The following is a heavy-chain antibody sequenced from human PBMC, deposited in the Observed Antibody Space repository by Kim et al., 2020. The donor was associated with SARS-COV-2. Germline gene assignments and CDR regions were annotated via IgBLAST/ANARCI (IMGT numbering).Heavy chain of an antibody. J-gene: IGHJ4*02. CDR2: ISYDGSNK. CDR1: GFTFSSYA. Sequence: GGSLRLSCAASGFTFSSYAMHWVRQAPGKGLEWVAVISYDGSNKYYADSVKGRFTISRDNSKNTLYLQMNSLRAEDTAVYYCVLTRNWNPYYFDYWGQGTLVTVSS. D-gene: IGHD1-1*01. CDR3: VLTRNWNPYYFDY. V-gene: IGHV3-30-3*01.